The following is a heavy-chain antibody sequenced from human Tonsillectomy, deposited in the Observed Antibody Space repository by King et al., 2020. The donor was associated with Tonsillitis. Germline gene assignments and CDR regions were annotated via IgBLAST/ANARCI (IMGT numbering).Heavy chain of an antibody. V-gene: IGHV2-5*05. CDR3: AHRKNAAASGTGAFDI. J-gene: IGHJ3*02. D-gene: IGHD6-13*01. Sequence: TLKESGPTLVKPTQTLTLTCTFSGFSLSTSGVGVGWIRQPPGKALEWLALLYWDDDKRYGPSLRSRVTIAKDTHQNQVVLTMTKMDPVDTGTYYCAHRKNAAASGTGAFDIWGQGTVVTVSS. CDR1: GFSLSTSGVG. CDR2: LYWDDDK.